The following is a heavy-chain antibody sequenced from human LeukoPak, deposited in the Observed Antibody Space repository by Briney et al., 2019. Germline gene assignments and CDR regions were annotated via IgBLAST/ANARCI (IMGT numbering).Heavy chain of an antibody. CDR1: GFTFNRFY. Sequence: GGSLRLSCSASGFTFNRFYLHWVRQAPGKGLEFVSHISSNGATTYYADSVKGRFTISRDNSKNTLYLQMNSLRAEDAAVYYCASRGPHSNYFDYWGQGTLVTVSS. J-gene: IGHJ4*02. CDR2: ISSNGATT. V-gene: IGHV3-64*04. D-gene: IGHD3-10*01. CDR3: ASRGPHSNYFDY.